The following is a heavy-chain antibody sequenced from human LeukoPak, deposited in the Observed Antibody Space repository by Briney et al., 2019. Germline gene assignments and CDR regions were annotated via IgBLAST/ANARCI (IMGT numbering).Heavy chain of an antibody. CDR2: IYYSGNT. CDR3: AHFRGGAFDF. D-gene: IGHD3-16*01. V-gene: IGHV4-59*04. CDR1: GGSLSSYY. J-gene: IGHJ3*01. Sequence: SETLSLTCTVSGGSLSSYYWSWIRQPPGKPLDWIGHIYYSGNTYYNPSLKSRVTMSVDTSKNQFSLKLSSVTAADTAVYYCAHFRGGAFDFWGQGTMVTVSA.